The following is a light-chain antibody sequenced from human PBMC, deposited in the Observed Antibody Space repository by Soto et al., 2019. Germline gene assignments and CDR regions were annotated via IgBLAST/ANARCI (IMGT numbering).Light chain of an antibody. CDR2: GAS. CDR1: QSVSSSY. Sequence: EIVLTQSPGRLSLSPGERATFSCRSSQSVSSSYIAWYQQKRGQAPRRLIYGASISATGIPDRFSGSGSGTDFTLTISRLEPEDFALYYCQQYHTSPLTFGQGTKVDIK. J-gene: IGKJ1*01. CDR3: QQYHTSPLT. V-gene: IGKV3-20*01.